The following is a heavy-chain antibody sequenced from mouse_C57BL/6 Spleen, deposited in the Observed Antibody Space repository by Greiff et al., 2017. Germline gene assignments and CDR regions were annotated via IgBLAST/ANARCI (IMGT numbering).Heavy chain of an antibody. CDR1: GYSITSGYY. V-gene: IGHV3-6*01. CDR2: ISYDGSN. D-gene: IGHD4-1*01. Sequence: EVKLMESGPGLVKPSQSLSLTCSVTGYSITSGYYWNWIRQFPGNKLEWMGYISYDGSNNYNPSLKNRISITRDTSKNQLFLKLNSVTTEDTATYYCASERWDRFAYWGQGTLVTVSA. CDR3: ASERWDRFAY. J-gene: IGHJ3*01.